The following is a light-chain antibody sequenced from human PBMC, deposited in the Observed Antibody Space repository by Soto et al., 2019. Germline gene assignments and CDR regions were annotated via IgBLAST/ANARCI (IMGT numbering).Light chain of an antibody. Sequence: QSALTQPASVSGSPGQSITISCTGTSSDIGGYNLVSWYQQHPGKAPKVMIYEGSKRPSGVSNRFSGSKSGNTASLTISGLQAEDEADYYCCSYAGSSTPYVFGTGTKFTVL. CDR1: SSDIGGYNL. CDR3: CSYAGSSTPYV. CDR2: EGS. V-gene: IGLV2-23*01. J-gene: IGLJ1*01.